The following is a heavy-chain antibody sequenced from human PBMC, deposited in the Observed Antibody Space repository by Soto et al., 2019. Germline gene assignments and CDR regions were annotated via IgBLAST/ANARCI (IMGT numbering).Heavy chain of an antibody. CDR2: INHSGST. CDR3: ARGWGITFGGVIVGPYFDY. Sequence: ETLSLTFSVYGGSFIGYYWSWICQPPGKGLEWIGEINHSGSTNYNPSLKSRVTISVDTSKNQFSLKLSSVTAADTAVYYCARGWGITFGGVIVGPYFDYWGQGTLVTVSS. V-gene: IGHV4-34*01. CDR1: GGSFIGYY. D-gene: IGHD3-16*02. J-gene: IGHJ4*02.